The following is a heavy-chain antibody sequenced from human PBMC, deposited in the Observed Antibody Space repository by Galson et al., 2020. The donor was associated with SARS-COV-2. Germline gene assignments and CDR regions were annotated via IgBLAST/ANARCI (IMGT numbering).Heavy chain of an antibody. V-gene: IGHV4-30-2*01. Sequence: SETLSLTCAVSGTSISGGSYSWHWIRQPPGKGLEWIGYISHSGGTYYNPSLKSRVTISGDRSKNQFSLRLSPVTAADTAVYYCARLHYGEYAPEAFDIWGPGTRVTVSS. CDR1: GTSISGGSYS. D-gene: IGHD4-17*01. CDR3: ARLHYGEYAPEAFDI. CDR2: ISHSGGT. J-gene: IGHJ3*02.